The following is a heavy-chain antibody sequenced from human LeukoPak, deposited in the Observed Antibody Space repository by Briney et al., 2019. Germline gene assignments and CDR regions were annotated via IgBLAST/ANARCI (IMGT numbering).Heavy chain of an antibody. D-gene: IGHD3-22*01. J-gene: IGHJ4*02. V-gene: IGHV4-4*02. Sequence: SGTLSLTCAVSAGSISSGNWWSWVRQPPEKGLEWIGEIYHSGSTNYNPSLKSRVTISVNKSKNQFSLKLSSVTAADTAVYYCACATDSSGYYPGYWGQGTLVTVSS. CDR1: AGSISSGNW. CDR2: IYHSGST. CDR3: ACATDSSGYYPGY.